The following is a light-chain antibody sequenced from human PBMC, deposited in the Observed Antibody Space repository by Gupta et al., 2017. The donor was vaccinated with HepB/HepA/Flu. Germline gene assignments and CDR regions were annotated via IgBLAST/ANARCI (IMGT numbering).Light chain of an antibody. J-gene: IGLJ3*02. CDR1: SSDIGTYDF. CDR2: EVT. CDR3: CADAVSENLV. Sequence: SSLPQPVSVSGSPGPSLTISFTGTSSDIGTYDFVYWFQQHPGKAPKLMIYEVTTRPSGVANRFSGSKTGNTASLTISELQDEDEAGYHVCADAVSENLVFGGGTKLTVL. V-gene: IGLV2-23*02.